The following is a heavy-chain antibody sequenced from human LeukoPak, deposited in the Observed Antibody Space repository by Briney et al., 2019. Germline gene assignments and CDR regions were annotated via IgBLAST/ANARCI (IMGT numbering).Heavy chain of an antibody. D-gene: IGHD3-10*02. CDR3: ARGGRVPYLYYYYCMDV. Sequence: GGSLRLSCAASGFTFSSYDMHWVRQATGKGLEWVSAIGTAGDTYYPGSVKGRFTISRENAKNSLYLQMYSLRAGDTAVYYCARGGRVPYLYYYYCMDVWGQGTTVTVSS. CDR1: GFTFSSYD. V-gene: IGHV3-13*01. CDR2: IGTAGDT. J-gene: IGHJ6*02.